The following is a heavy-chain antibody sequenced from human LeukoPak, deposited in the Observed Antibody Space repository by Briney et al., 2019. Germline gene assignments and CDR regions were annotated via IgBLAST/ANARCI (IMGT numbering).Heavy chain of an antibody. J-gene: IGHJ4*02. V-gene: IGHV3-23*01. CDR2: ISYSGGST. Sequence: TGGSLRLSCAASGLTFSSYATNWVRQAPGKGLEWVSTISYSGGSTYYVDSVKGRFTISRDSSENTLYLQLSSLRAEDTAVYYCAKAASGSYLYYFTTGAREPWSPSPQ. CDR1: GLTFSSYA. D-gene: IGHD1-26*01. CDR3: AKAASGSYLYYFTT.